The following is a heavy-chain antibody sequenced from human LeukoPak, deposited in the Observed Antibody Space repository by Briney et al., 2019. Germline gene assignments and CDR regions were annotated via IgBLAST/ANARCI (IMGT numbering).Heavy chain of an antibody. CDR1: GYTFTGYY. V-gene: IGHV1-2*02. Sequence: RGASVKVSCKASGYTFTGYYLHGMRQAPGQGLEWMGWINGNSGDTNYAQKFQGRVTMTRDTSISTAYMDLIRLTSDDTAVYYCVRVAVTGIAYFQYWGQGTLVTVPS. J-gene: IGHJ1*01. D-gene: IGHD6-19*01. CDR2: INGNSGDT. CDR3: VRVAVTGIAYFQY.